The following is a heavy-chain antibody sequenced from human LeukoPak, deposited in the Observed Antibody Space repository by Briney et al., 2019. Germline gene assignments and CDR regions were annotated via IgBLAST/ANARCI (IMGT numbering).Heavy chain of an antibody. CDR2: INHSGST. D-gene: IGHD2-21*02. Sequence: SETLSLTCAVYGASFSGYYWSWIRQPPGKGLEWIGEINHSGSTNYNPSLRSRVTIPVDTSRNQFSLKLCAVSAADPAVYYCARRNYGDSDDVLDIWGQGTMVTVS. CDR1: GASFSGYY. J-gene: IGHJ3*02. CDR3: ARRNYGDSDDVLDI. V-gene: IGHV4-34*01.